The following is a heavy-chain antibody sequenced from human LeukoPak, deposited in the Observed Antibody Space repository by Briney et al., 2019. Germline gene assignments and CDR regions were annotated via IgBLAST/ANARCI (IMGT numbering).Heavy chain of an antibody. CDR2: IRYDGSNK. D-gene: IGHD3-10*01. J-gene: IGHJ4*02. Sequence: GGSLRLSCAASGFTFSSYGMHWVRQAPGKGLEWVAFIRYDGSNKYYADSVKGRFTISRDNSKNTLYLQMNSLRAEDTAVYYCAKEFGSGSHLFDYWGQGTLVTVSS. CDR3: AKEFGSGSHLFDY. CDR1: GFTFSSYG. V-gene: IGHV3-30*02.